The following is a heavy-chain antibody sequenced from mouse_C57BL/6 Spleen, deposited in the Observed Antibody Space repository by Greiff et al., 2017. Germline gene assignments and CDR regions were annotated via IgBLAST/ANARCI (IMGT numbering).Heavy chain of an antibody. D-gene: IGHD1-1*01. V-gene: IGHV1-62-2*01. CDR3: ARHEVNYYGSSYAMDY. CDR2: FYPGSGSI. J-gene: IGHJ4*01. CDR1: GYTFTEYT. Sequence: VKLMESGAELVKPGASVKLSCKASGYTFTEYTIHWVKQRPGQGLEWIGWFYPGSGSIKYNEKFKDKATLTADTSSSTVYMELSRLTSEDSAVYFCARHEVNYYGSSYAMDYWGQGTSVTVSS.